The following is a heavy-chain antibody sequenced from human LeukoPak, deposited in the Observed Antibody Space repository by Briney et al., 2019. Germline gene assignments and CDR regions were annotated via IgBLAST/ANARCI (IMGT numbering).Heavy chain of an antibody. Sequence: SETLSPTCTVSGGSISSGDYYWSWIRQPPGKGLEWIGYIYYSGSTYYNPSLKSRVTISVDTSKNQFSLKLSSVTAADTAVYYCARDSGYRGGGWFDPWGQGTLVTVSS. CDR2: IYYSGST. CDR1: GGSISSGDYY. CDR3: ARDSGYRGGGWFDP. D-gene: IGHD6-13*01. J-gene: IGHJ5*02. V-gene: IGHV4-30-4*01.